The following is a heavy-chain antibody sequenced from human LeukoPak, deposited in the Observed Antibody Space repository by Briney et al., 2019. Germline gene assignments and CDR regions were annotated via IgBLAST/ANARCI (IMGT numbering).Heavy chain of an antibody. Sequence: GGSLRLSCAASGFTFSRFSMNWVRQAPGKGLEWVSSISSSGTTIYYGESVKGRFTISRDNAKNSLYLQMNSLRAEDTAVYYCARGTYYGSSFFDYWGQGTLVTVSS. V-gene: IGHV3-48*04. CDR3: ARGTYYGSSFFDY. CDR2: ISSSGTTI. CDR1: GFTFSRFS. D-gene: IGHD3-10*01. J-gene: IGHJ4*02.